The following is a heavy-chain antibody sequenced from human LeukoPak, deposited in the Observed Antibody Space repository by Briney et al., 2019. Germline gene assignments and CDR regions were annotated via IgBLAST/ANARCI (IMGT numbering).Heavy chain of an antibody. J-gene: IGHJ4*02. CDR2: IYASGGT. V-gene: IGHV4-4*07. D-gene: IGHD3-22*01. CDR3: ARVGANYYDSSGYYPRGGFDY. Sequence: PSETLSLTCTVSGGSFSSYFWTWIRQPAGKGLEWIGRIYASGGTNFNSSLRSRVTMSLDTSKNQFSLKLSSVTAADTAVYYCARVGANYYDSSGYYPRGGFDYWGQGTLVTVSS. CDR1: GGSFSSYF.